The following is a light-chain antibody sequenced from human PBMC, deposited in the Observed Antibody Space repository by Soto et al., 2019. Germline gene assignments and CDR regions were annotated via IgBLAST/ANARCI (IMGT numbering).Light chain of an antibody. J-gene: IGKJ5*01. V-gene: IGKV1-39*01. Sequence: DIQMTQSPSSLSASVGDRVTITCRASESIARHLNLYQQKPGKAPKLLIYDASSLQNGVPSRFRGGGYGTDFTLTINNLQPEDFADYYCQKTYSTLSITFGQGTRLEIK. CDR2: DAS. CDR1: ESIARH. CDR3: QKTYSTLSIT.